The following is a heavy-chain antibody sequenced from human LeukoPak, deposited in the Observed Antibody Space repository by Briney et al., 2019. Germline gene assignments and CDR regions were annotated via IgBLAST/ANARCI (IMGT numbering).Heavy chain of an antibody. Sequence: GASVKVSCKASGYTFTCYYMHWVRQAPGQGLEWMGWINPNSGGTNYAQKFQGRVTMTRDTSISTAYMELSRLRSDDTAVYYCARGYGSGSYYAYYYYYMDVWGKGTTVTVSS. CDR3: ARGYGSGSYYAYYYYYMDV. J-gene: IGHJ6*03. CDR1: GYTFTCYY. D-gene: IGHD3-10*01. V-gene: IGHV1-2*02. CDR2: INPNSGGT.